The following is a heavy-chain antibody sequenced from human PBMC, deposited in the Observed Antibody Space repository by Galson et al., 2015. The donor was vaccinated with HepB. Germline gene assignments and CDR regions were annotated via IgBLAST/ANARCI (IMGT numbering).Heavy chain of an antibody. CDR3: ATTSSSWGAFDY. J-gene: IGHJ4*02. CDR1: GGTFSSYA. V-gene: IGHV1-69*13. CDR2: IIPIFGTA. Sequence: SVKVSCKASGGTFSSYAISWVRQAPGQGLEWMGGIIPIFGTANYAQKFQDGVTITADESTSTAYMELSSLRSEDTAVYYCATTSSSWGAFDYWGQGTLVTVSS. D-gene: IGHD6-13*01.